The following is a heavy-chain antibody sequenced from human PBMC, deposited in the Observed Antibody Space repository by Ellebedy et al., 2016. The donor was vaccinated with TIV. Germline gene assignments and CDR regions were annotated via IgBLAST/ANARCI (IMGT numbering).Heavy chain of an antibody. J-gene: IGHJ3*02. V-gene: IGHV3-23*01. CDR2: ISGSGGST. CDR1: GFTFSSYA. CDR3: ARYCSGGSCYSHAFDI. D-gene: IGHD2-15*01. Sequence: GESLKISCAASGFTFSSYAMSWVRQAPGKGLEWVSGISGSGGSTYYADSVKGRFTISRDNSKNTLYLQMNSLRAEETAVYYCARYCSGGSCYSHAFDIWGQGTMVTVSS.